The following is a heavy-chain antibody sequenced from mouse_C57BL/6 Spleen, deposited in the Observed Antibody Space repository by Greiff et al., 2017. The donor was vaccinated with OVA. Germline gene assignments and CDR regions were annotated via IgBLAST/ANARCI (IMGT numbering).Heavy chain of an antibody. CDR1: GFTFSSYA. CDR2: ISDGGSYT. CDR3: ARAPDSSGLDY. V-gene: IGHV5-4*03. D-gene: IGHD3-2*02. Sequence: EVKLVESGGGLVKPGGSLKLSCAASGFTFSSYAMSWVRQTPEKRLEWVATISDGGSYTYYPDNVKGRFTISRDNAKNNLYLQMSHLKSEDTAMYYCARAPDSSGLDYWGQGTTLTVSS. J-gene: IGHJ2*01.